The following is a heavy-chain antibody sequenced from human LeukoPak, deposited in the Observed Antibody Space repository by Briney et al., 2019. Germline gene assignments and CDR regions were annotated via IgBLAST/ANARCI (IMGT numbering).Heavy chain of an antibody. V-gene: IGHV4-59*01. CDR1: GGSISSYY. J-gene: IGHJ4*02. D-gene: IGHD3-3*01. CDR2: IYYSGST. CDR3: ARSEYDFWSGSNSVYLDY. Sequence: SETLSLTCTVSGGSISSYYWSWIRQPPGKGLEWIGYIYYSGSTNYNPSLKSRVTISVDTSKNQFSLKLSSVTAADTAVYYCARSEYDFWSGSNSVYLDYWGQGTLVTVSS.